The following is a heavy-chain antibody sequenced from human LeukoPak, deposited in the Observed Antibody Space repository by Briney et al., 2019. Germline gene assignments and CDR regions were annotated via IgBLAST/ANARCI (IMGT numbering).Heavy chain of an antibody. CDR2: ISSSGSTI. Sequence: GGSLRLSCAASGFTFSSYEMNWVRQAPGKGLEWVSYISSSGSTIYYADSVKGRFTISRDNAKNSLYLQMNSLRAEDTAVYYCARDQDGSGSYYNTGDWFDLWGQGTLVTVSS. CDR1: GFTFSSYE. D-gene: IGHD3-10*01. CDR3: ARDQDGSGSYYNTGDWFDL. J-gene: IGHJ5*02. V-gene: IGHV3-48*03.